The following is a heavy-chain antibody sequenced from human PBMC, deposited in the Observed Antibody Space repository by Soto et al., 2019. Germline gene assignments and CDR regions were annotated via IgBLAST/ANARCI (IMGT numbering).Heavy chain of an antibody. Sequence: PSETLSLPCTVAGGSISSYYWSWIRQPPGKGLEWIGYIYYSGSTHYNPSLKSRVTISVDTSKNQFSLKLSSVTAAGTAVYYCARLVGGGDIVVVPDYYYYGMDVWGQGTTVIVSS. D-gene: IGHD2-2*01. V-gene: IGHV4-59*08. CDR3: ARLVGGGDIVVVPDYYYYGMDV. CDR2: IYYSGST. J-gene: IGHJ6*02. CDR1: GGSISSYY.